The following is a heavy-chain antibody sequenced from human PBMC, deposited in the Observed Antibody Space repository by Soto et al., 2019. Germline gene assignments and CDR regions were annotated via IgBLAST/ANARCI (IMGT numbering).Heavy chain of an antibody. V-gene: IGHV1-2*02. CDR1: GYTFTSYG. J-gene: IGHJ3*02. CDR3: ARDQSDAFDI. Sequence: ASVKVSCKASGYTFTSYGISWVRQAPGQGLEWMGWINPNSGGTNYAQKFKGRVTMTRDTSISTAYMELSRLRSDDTAVYYCARDQSDAFDIWGQGTMVTVSS. CDR2: INPNSGGT.